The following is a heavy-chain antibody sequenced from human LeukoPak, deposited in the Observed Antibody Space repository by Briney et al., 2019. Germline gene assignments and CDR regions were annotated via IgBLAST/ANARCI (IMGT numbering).Heavy chain of an antibody. CDR2: INPNDGDT. Sequence: ASVKVSCKASGYTFTDYYMHWVRQAPGQGFEWMGWINPNDGDTNYAQKFQGRVTMTRDTSISTAHMEVSRLRSDDTAVYYCARANFLYCSSTTCLFNYWGQGTLVTVSS. V-gene: IGHV1-2*02. J-gene: IGHJ4*02. CDR3: ARANFLYCSSTTCLFNY. D-gene: IGHD2-2*01. CDR1: GYTFTDYY.